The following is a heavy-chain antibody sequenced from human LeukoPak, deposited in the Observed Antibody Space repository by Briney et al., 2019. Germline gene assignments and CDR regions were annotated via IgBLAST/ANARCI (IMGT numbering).Heavy chain of an antibody. J-gene: IGHJ4*02. CDR1: GGSFSGYY. CDR2: INHSGST. D-gene: IGHD5-24*01. Sequence: SETLSLTCAVYGGSFSGYYWSWLRQPPGKGLEWIGEINHSGSTNYNPSLKSRVTISVDTSNNHFSLNLRSVTAADTAVYYCARRSYNSPFRYWGQGTPVTVSS. V-gene: IGHV4-34*01. CDR3: ARRSYNSPFRY.